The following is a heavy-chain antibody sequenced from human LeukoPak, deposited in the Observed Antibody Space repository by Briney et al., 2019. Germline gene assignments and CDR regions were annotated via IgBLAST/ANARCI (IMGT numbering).Heavy chain of an antibody. CDR2: IYYSGST. CDR1: GGSISSGNYY. Sequence: SQTLSLTCTVSGGSISSGNYYWSWIRQPPGKGLEWIGYIYYSGSTNYNPSLKSRVTISVDTSKNQFSLKLSSVTAADTAVYYCARGVVIAPQTFDYWGQGTLVTVSS. CDR3: ARGVVIAPQTFDY. V-gene: IGHV4-61*01. J-gene: IGHJ4*02. D-gene: IGHD2-21*01.